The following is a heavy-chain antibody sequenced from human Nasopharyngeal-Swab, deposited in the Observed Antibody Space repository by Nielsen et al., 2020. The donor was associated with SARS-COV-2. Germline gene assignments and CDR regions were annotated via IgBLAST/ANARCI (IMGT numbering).Heavy chain of an antibody. CDR2: ISAYNGNT. Sequence: ASVKVSCKASGYTFTSYGIIWVRQAPGQGLEWMGWISAYNGNTNYAQKLQGRVTMTTDTSTSTAYMELRSLRSDDTAVYYCARTYYDFWSGPHRGYFDYWGQGTLVTVSS. D-gene: IGHD3-3*01. CDR3: ARTYYDFWSGPHRGYFDY. CDR1: GYTFTSYG. V-gene: IGHV1-18*01. J-gene: IGHJ4*02.